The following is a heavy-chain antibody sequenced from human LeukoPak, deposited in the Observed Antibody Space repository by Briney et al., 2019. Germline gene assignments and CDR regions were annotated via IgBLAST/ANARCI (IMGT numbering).Heavy chain of an antibody. J-gene: IGHJ4*02. CDR3: AKDYYDILTGYHDY. V-gene: IGHV3-23*01. Sequence: GGSLRLSCAASGFTFSSYAMSWVRQAPGKGLEWVSAISGSGGSTYYADSVKGRFTISRDNSKNTLYLQMNSLRAEDTAVCYCAKDYYDILTGYHDYWGQGTLVTVSS. CDR1: GFTFSSYA. D-gene: IGHD3-9*01. CDR2: ISGSGGST.